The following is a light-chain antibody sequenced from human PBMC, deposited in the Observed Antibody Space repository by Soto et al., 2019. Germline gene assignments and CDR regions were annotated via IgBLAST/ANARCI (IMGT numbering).Light chain of an antibody. Sequence: EIVLTQSPGTLSLSPGERATLSCRASQSVSSSYLAWYQQKPGQAPRLLIHGASARATGIPDRFSGSGSGTDFTITIIRLEPEDFAVYFCQQYGSSPMYTFGQGTKLEIK. CDR3: QQYGSSPMYT. CDR1: QSVSSSY. J-gene: IGKJ2*01. V-gene: IGKV3-20*01. CDR2: GAS.